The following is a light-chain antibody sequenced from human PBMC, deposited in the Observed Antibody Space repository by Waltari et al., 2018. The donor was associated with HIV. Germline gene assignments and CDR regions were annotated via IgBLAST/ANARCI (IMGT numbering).Light chain of an antibody. J-gene: IGLJ3*02. Sequence: QSALTQPPSASGSLGQSVTIPCTASSSDIGAYDPVPWFQQPPRSAPNLLLYEVTRRPSSVSDRFSGSRSGSTAFLTVAGLQPDDEATYFCSSYGDSLRVLFGGGTNVTVL. CDR3: SSYGDSLRVL. CDR1: SSDIGAYDP. V-gene: IGLV2-8*01. CDR2: EVT.